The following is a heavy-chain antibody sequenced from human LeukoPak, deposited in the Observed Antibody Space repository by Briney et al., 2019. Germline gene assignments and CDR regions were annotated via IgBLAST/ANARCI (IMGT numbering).Heavy chain of an antibody. Sequence: GRSLRLSCAASGFTFSTYAMHWVRRAPGKGLEWVSLISGDGGSRFYADSVKGRFTISRDNSKNSLYLQMNSLRTEDAAMYYCARESGKFDYWGQGTLVAVSS. CDR1: GFTFSTYA. CDR2: ISGDGGSR. V-gene: IGHV3-43*02. J-gene: IGHJ4*02. CDR3: ARESGKFDY.